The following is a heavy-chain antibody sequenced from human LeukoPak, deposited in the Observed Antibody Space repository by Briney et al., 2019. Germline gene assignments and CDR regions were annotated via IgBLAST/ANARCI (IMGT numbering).Heavy chain of an antibody. J-gene: IGHJ6*03. CDR3: ARGWSGYYRNYYYYMDV. D-gene: IGHD3-3*01. Sequence: SMKVSCKASGGTFSSYAISWVRQAPGQGLEWMGGIIPIFGTANYAQKFQGRVTITTDESTSTAYMELSSLRSEDTAVYYCARGWSGYYRNYYYYMDVWGKGTTVTVSS. CDR1: GGTFSSYA. CDR2: IIPIFGTA. V-gene: IGHV1-69*05.